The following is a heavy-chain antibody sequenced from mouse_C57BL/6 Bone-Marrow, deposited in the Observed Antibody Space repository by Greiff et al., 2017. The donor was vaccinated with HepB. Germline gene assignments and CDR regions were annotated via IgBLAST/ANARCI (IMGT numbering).Heavy chain of an antibody. D-gene: IGHD4-1*01. Sequence: EVMLVESGGGLVQPGGSLKLSCAASGFTFSDYYMYWVRQTPEKRLEWVAYISNGCGSTYYQDTVKGRFTISRDNAKNTLYLQMSRLKSVDTAMYYCARHWDWFAYWGQVTLVTVSA. V-gene: IGHV5-12*01. CDR1: GFTFSDYY. J-gene: IGHJ3*01. CDR2: ISNGCGST. CDR3: ARHWDWFAY.